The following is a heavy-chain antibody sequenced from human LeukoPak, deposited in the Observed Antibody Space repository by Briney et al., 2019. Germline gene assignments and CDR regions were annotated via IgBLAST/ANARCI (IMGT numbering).Heavy chain of an antibody. J-gene: IGHJ4*02. CDR3: ARGPPRLRSPLDY. CDR1: GYTFTGYY. D-gene: IGHD4-17*01. CDR2: INPNSGGT. Sequence: GASVKVSCKASGYTFTGYYMHWVRQAPGQGLEWMGWINPNSGGTNYAQKFQGRVTMTRDTSISTAYMELSRLRSDDTAAYYCARGPPRLRSPLDYWGQGTLVTVSS. V-gene: IGHV1-2*02.